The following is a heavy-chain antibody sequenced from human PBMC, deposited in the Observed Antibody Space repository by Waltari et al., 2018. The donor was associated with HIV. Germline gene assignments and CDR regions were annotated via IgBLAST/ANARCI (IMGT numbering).Heavy chain of an antibody. D-gene: IGHD1-26*01. CDR1: GFPFSSYG. CDR3: AKDQGDSGSYYAFDI. CDR2: ISYDGSNK. V-gene: IGHV3-30*18. Sequence: QVQLVESGGGLVQPGRSLRLSCAASGFPFSSYGIRWVRQAPGKGLEGVAVISYDGSNKYYADSVKGRFTISRDNSKNTLYLQMNSLRAEDTAVYYCAKDQGDSGSYYAFDIWGQGTMVTVSS. J-gene: IGHJ3*02.